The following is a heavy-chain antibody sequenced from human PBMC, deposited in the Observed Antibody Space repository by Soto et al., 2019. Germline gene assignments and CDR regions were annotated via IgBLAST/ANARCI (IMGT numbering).Heavy chain of an antibody. CDR2: ISVNGNNI. Sequence: QVQLVESGGGVVQPGRSLRLSCAASGFTFSSYPMHWVRQAPGKGPEWVAVISVNGNNIHYGDSVKGRFTISRDNSKNTMYLQMSSLRVEDTAVYYCGRSHSSSWHWFDPWGQGTLVTVSS. J-gene: IGHJ5*02. V-gene: IGHV3-30-3*01. CDR1: GFTFSSYP. CDR3: GRSHSSSWHWFDP. D-gene: IGHD6-13*01.